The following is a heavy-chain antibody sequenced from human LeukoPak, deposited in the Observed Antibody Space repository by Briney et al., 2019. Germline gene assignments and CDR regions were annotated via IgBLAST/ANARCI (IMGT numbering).Heavy chain of an antibody. Sequence: ASVKVSCKASGYTFTNYYIHWVRQAPGQGLEWMGWINSNRGGTNYAQKFQGRVTMTRDTSISIAHMELRSVRSDDTAVYYCARDHGDDAFDIWGPGTMVTVSS. CDR1: GYTFTNYY. CDR2: INSNRGGT. CDR3: ARDHGDDAFDI. V-gene: IGHV1-2*02. D-gene: IGHD3-3*01. J-gene: IGHJ3*02.